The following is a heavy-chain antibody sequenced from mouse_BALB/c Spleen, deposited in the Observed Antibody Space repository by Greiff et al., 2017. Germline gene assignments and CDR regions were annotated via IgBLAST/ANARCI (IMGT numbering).Heavy chain of an antibody. CDR3: ARDYGSSFFAY. CDR1: GYTFTSYW. CDR2: INPSTGYT. V-gene: IGHV1-7*01. J-gene: IGHJ3*01. Sequence: VQLQQSGAELAKPGAPVKMSCKASGYTFTSYWMHWVKQRPGQGLEWIGYINPSTGYTEYNQKFKDKATLTADKSSSTAYMQLSSLTSEDSAVYYCARDYGSSFFAYWGQGTLVTVSA. D-gene: IGHD1-1*01.